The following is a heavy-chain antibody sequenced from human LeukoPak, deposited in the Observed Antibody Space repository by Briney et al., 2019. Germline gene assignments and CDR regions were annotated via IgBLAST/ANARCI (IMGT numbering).Heavy chain of an antibody. Sequence: PGGSLRLSCAASGFTFDDYAMHWVRQAPGKGVEWVSGISWNSGSIGYADSVKGRFAISRDNAKNSLYLQMNSLRAEDTALYYCAKEITMVRGALGDYFDYWGQGTLVTVSS. D-gene: IGHD3-10*01. CDR1: GFTFDDYA. CDR2: ISWNSGSI. V-gene: IGHV3-9*01. CDR3: AKEITMVRGALGDYFDY. J-gene: IGHJ4*02.